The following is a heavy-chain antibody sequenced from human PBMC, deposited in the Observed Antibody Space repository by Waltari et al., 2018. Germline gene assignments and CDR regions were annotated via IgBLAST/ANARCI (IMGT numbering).Heavy chain of an antibody. Sequence: EVQLVEAGGDIVQPGGSLRLSCAASGFRFSDYWMHWVRQVPGKGLGVVSRINSDGSSISYSDSVKGRFTISRDNSKNMLYLQLNSLRAEDTAVYYCARKGGRGYTYGPFYYDSWGQGTLVTVSS. CDR1: GFRFSDYW. CDR2: INSDGSSI. V-gene: IGHV3-74*01. J-gene: IGHJ4*02. CDR3: ARKGGRGYTYGPFYYDS. D-gene: IGHD5-18*01.